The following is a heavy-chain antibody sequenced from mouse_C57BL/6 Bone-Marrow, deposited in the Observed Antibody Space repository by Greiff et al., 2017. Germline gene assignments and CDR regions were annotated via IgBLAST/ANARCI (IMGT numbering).Heavy chain of an antibody. D-gene: IGHD3-2*02. CDR1: GYTFTSYG. J-gene: IGHJ4*01. Sequence: QVQLQQSGAELARPGASVKLSCKASGYTFTSYGISWVKQRTGQGLEWIGEIYPRSGNTYYNEKFKGKATLTADKSSSTAYMEIRSLTSEASAVYFGARGEAETYAMDYWGQGTSVTVSS. CDR2: IYPRSGNT. CDR3: ARGEAETYAMDY. V-gene: IGHV1-81*01.